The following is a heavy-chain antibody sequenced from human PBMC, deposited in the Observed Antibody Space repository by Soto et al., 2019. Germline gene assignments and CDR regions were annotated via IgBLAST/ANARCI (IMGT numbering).Heavy chain of an antibody. CDR2: INAGNGNT. V-gene: IGHV1-3*01. CDR3: AIELGGWPDY. J-gene: IGHJ4*02. Sequence: QVQLVQSGAEVKKPGASVKVSCKASGYTFTSYAIHWVRQAPGQRLEWMGWINAGNGNTKYSQKLQDRVTITRDTCASTAYMELSSLRSEDTAVYCCAIELGGWPDYWGQGTLVTVSS. CDR1: GYTFTSYA. D-gene: IGHD6-19*01.